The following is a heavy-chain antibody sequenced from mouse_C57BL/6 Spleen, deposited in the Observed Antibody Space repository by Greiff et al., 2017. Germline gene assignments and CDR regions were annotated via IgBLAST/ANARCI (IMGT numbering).Heavy chain of an antibody. J-gene: IGHJ2*01. V-gene: IGHV1-4*01. Sequence: VQRVESGAELARPGASVKMSCKASGYTFTSYTMHWVKQRPGQGLEWIGYINPSSGYTKYNQKFKDKATLTADKSSSTAYMQLSSLTSEDSAVYYCARSPFDYWGQGTTLTVSS. CDR2: INPSSGYT. CDR1: GYTFTSYT. CDR3: ARSPFDY.